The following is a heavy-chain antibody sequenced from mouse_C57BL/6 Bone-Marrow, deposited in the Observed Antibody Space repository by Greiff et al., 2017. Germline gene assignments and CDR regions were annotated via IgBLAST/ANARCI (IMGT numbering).Heavy chain of an antibody. D-gene: IGHD1-1*01. V-gene: IGHV5-15*01. Sequence: EVMLVESGGGLVQPGGSLKLSCAASGFTFSDYGMAWVRQAPRKGPEWVAFISNLAYSIYYADTVTGRFTISRENAKNTLYLEMSSLRSEDTAMYYCARDRNYYGSSYYAMDYWGQGTSVTVSS. CDR3: ARDRNYYGSSYYAMDY. CDR1: GFTFSDYG. J-gene: IGHJ4*01. CDR2: ISNLAYSI.